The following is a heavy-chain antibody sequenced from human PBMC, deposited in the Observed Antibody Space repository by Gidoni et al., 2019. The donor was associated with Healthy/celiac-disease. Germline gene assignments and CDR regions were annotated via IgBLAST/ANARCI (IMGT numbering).Heavy chain of an antibody. V-gene: IGHV1-58*01. J-gene: IGHJ6*02. CDR2: IVVGSGNT. D-gene: IGHD7-27*01. CDR1: GFTFTSSA. CDR3: AATTGNWVLDHNYGMDV. Sequence: QMQLVQSGPEVKKPGTSVKVSCKASGFTFTSSAVQWVRQARGQRLEWIGWIVVGSGNTNYAQKFQERVTITRDMSTSTAYMELSSLRSEDTAVYYCAATTGNWVLDHNYGMDVWGQGTTVTVSS.